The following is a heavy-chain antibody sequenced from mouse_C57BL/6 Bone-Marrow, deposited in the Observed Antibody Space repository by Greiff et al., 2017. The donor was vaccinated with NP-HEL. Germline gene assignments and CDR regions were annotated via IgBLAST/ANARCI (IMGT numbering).Heavy chain of an antibody. CDR2: IYPGDGDT. V-gene: IGHV1-82*01. CDR1: GYAFSSSW. J-gene: IGHJ1*03. D-gene: IGHD2-4*01. CDR3: AGPKGDYPYWYFDV. Sequence: QVQLQQSGPELVKPGASVTISCKASGYAFSSSWMNWVKQRPGKGLEWIGRIYPGDGDTNYNGKFKGKATLTADKSSSTAYMQLSSLTSEDSAVYFCAGPKGDYPYWYFDVWGTGTTVTVSS.